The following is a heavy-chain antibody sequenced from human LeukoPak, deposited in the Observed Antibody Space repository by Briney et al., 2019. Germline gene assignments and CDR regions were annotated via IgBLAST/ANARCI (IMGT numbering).Heavy chain of an antibody. CDR3: AKLNASGSRYYYYYGMDV. CDR1: GYTFTSYD. J-gene: IGHJ6*02. V-gene: IGHV1-8*01. D-gene: IGHD3-10*01. CDR2: MNPNSGNT. Sequence: ASVKVSCKASGYTFTSYDINWVRQATGQGLEWMGWMNPNSGNTGYAQKFQGRVTMTRNTSISTAYMELSSLRSDDTAVYYCAKLNASGSRYYYYYGMDVWGQGTTVTVSS.